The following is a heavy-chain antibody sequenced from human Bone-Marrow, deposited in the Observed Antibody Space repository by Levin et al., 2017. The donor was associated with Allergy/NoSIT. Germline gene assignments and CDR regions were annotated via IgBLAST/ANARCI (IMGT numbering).Heavy chain of an antibody. J-gene: IGHJ4*02. CDR3: ARDRDWGSYFDF. D-gene: IGHD3-16*01. CDR1: GFSLRRYG. Sequence: GGSLRLSCAASGFSLRRYGMHWVRQAPGKGLEWVAFIASDSSTKSYADSVKGRLTISRDNSKNTVYLQMNSLRPEDTAVYSCARDRDWGSYFDFWGQGTLVTVSS. V-gene: IGHV3-30*03. CDR2: IASDSSTK.